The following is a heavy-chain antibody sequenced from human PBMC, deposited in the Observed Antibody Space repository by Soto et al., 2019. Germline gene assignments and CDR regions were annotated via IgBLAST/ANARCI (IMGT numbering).Heavy chain of an antibody. D-gene: IGHD5-12*01. CDR3: AGGGDVNYYPGMDV. CDR1: GYTFTSYG. Sequence: QVQLVQSGGEVKKPGASVKLSCTASGYTFTSYGISWVRQAPGQGLEWMGWISAYNGKTNYAQNVQGRVTMTTDTPTRTAYMDLRSLRSDDTAVYYCAGGGDVNYYPGMDVWGQGTTVTVSS. V-gene: IGHV1-18*01. J-gene: IGHJ6*02. CDR2: ISAYNGKT.